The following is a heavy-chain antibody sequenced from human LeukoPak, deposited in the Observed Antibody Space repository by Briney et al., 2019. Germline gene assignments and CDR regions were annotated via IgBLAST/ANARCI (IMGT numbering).Heavy chain of an antibody. J-gene: IGHJ4*02. CDR3: ARDGYNYQLDY. CDR2: ISSSGSTI. V-gene: IGHV3-48*03. Sequence: GGSLRLSCAASGFTFSSYEMNWFRQAPGKGLEWVSYISSSGSTIYYADSVKGRFTISRDNAKNSLYLQMNSLRAEDTAVYYCARDGYNYQLDYWGQGTLVTVSS. D-gene: IGHD5-24*01. CDR1: GFTFSSYE.